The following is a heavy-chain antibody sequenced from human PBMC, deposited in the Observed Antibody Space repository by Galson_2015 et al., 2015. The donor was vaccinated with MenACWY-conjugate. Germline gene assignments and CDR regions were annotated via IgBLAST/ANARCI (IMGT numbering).Heavy chain of an antibody. CDR2: ISGSGGSR. Sequence: SLRLSCAASGFTFSSYAMSWVRQAPGKGLEWVSAISGSGGSRYYADSVKGRFTISRDNSKNTLYLQMNSLRAEDTAVYYCAKDRTTVRTCFDYWGQGTLVTVSS. CDR3: AKDRTTVRTCFDY. J-gene: IGHJ4*02. V-gene: IGHV3-23*01. D-gene: IGHD4-17*01. CDR1: GFTFSSYA.